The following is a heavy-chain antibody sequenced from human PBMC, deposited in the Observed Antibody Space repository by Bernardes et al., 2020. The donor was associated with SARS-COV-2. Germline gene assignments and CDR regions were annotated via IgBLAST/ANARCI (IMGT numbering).Heavy chain of an antibody. CDR1: GGTFSSYT. V-gene: IGHV1-69*02. D-gene: IGHD4-4*01. CDR3: ARTVTTRGYYYYGMDV. CDR2: IIPILGIA. Sequence: SVKVSCKASGGTFSSYTISWVRQAPGQGLEWMGRIIPILGIANYAQKFQGRVTITADKSTSTAYMELSSLRSEDTAVYYCARTVTTRGYYYYGMDVWGQGTTVTVSS. J-gene: IGHJ6*02.